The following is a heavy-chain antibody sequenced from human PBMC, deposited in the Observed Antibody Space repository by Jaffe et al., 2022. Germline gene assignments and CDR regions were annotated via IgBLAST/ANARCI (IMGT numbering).Heavy chain of an antibody. V-gene: IGHV3-23*01. CDR1: GFIFSNYA. D-gene: IGHD3-10*01. J-gene: IGHJ2*01. CDR2: ISGTGSAT. CDR3: AKGAGSGSYYKLYWYFDL. Sequence: EVQLLESGGGLVQPGGSLRLSCAASGFIFSNYAMSWVRQAPGKGLEWVSSISGTGSATYYTDSVKGRFTISRDNSKNTLSLQMDSLRAEDTAVYYCAKGAGSGSYYKLYWYFDLWGRGTLVTVSS.